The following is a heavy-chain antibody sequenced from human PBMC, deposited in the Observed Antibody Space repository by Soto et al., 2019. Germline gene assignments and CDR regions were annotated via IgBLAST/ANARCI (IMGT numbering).Heavy chain of an antibody. CDR3: AKDMSIFGVVTSPYGMDV. CDR1: GFTFSSYA. CDR2: ISGSGGST. V-gene: IGHV3-23*01. D-gene: IGHD3-3*01. Sequence: GGSLRLSCATSGFTFSSYAMSWVRQAPGKGLEWVSAISGSGGSTYYADSVKGRFTISRDNSKNTLYLQMNSLRAEDTAVYYCAKDMSIFGVVTSPYGMDVWGQGTTVTVSS. J-gene: IGHJ6*02.